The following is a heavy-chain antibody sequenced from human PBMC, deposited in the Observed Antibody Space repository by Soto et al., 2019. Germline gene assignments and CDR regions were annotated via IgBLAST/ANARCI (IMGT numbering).Heavy chain of an antibody. Sequence: SETLSLTCTVSGGSISSYYWSWIRQPPGKGLEWIGYIYYSGSTNYNPSLKSRVTISVDTSKNQFSLKLSSVTAADTAVYYCARLTEFYDFWSGYSRSNWFDPWGQGTLVTVSS. CDR1: GGSISSYY. J-gene: IGHJ5*02. D-gene: IGHD3-3*01. V-gene: IGHV4-59*01. CDR2: IYYSGST. CDR3: ARLTEFYDFWSGYSRSNWFDP.